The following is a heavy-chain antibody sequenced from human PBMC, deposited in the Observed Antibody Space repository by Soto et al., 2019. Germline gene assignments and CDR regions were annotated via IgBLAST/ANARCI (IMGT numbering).Heavy chain of an antibody. Sequence: TSETLSLTCTVSGGSVISSSFYWGWIRQPPGKGLEWIASIYYSGSTYYNPSLKSRVTISVDTSKNQFSLKLNSVTAADTAVYYCARHGLGAPRGYFDSWGQGTLVPSP. J-gene: IGHJ4*02. CDR1: GGSVISSSFY. V-gene: IGHV4-39*01. CDR2: IYYSGST. D-gene: IGHD3-16*01. CDR3: ARHGLGAPRGYFDS.